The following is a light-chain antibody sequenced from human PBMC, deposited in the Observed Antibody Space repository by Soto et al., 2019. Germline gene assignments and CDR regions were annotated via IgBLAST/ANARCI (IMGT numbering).Light chain of an antibody. CDR1: QSMTSW. J-gene: IGKJ3*01. CDR2: KAS. V-gene: IGKV1-5*03. Sequence: DIQMTQSPSTLSASVGDRVTITCRASQSMTSWLAWYQQKPGKAPKLLIYKASSLESGVPSRFSGSGSGTEFTLTISSLQHDDFATYYCQQYNSYPFTFGPGTKVDIK. CDR3: QQYNSYPFT.